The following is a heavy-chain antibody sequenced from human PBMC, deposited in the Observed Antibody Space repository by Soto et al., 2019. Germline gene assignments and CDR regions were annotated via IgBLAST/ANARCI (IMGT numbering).Heavy chain of an antibody. V-gene: IGHV3-53*01. CDR3: ERGRVAALLPYYFDL. Sequence: GGSLRLSCAASGFSVSNNYLNWVRQAPGKGLEWVSVIYSGGSTYYAGSVKGRFSISRDDSKNTLYLQMNRLRAEDTAVYYCERGRVAALLPYYFDLWGQGTLVTVSS. D-gene: IGHD6-6*01. J-gene: IGHJ4*02. CDR2: IYSGGST. CDR1: GFSVSNNY.